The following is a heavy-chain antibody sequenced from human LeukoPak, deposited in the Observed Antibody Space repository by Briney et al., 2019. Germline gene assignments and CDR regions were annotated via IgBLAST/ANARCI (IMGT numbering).Heavy chain of an antibody. V-gene: IGHV3-21*01. D-gene: IGHD3-10*01. CDR1: GFTFSMYN. Sequence: PGGSLRLSCAASGFTFSMYNMNWVRQAPGKGLEWVSSISSSSSFIYYADSVKGRFTISRDNAKNSLYLQMNSLRAEDTAVYYCARDRGFNWFDPWGQGTLVTVSS. CDR3: ARDRGFNWFDP. CDR2: ISSSSSFI. J-gene: IGHJ5*02.